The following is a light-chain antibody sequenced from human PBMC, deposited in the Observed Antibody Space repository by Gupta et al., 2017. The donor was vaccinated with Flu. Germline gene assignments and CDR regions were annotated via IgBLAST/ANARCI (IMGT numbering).Light chain of an antibody. CDR2: WAS. V-gene: IGKV4-1*01. Sequence: NCKSSQSVLYSSNNKNYLAWYQQKPGQPHKLLIYWASTRESGVPDRFSDSGSGTDFTSTISSLQAEDVAVYYCQQYYRTPQTFGQGAKVEIK. CDR1: QSVLYSSNNKNY. J-gene: IGKJ1*01. CDR3: QQYYRTPQT.